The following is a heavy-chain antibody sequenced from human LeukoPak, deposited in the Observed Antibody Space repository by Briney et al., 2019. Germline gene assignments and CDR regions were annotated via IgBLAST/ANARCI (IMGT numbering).Heavy chain of an antibody. CDR1: GGSISSGGYY. D-gene: IGHD6-6*01. Sequence: PSETLSLTCTVSGGSISSGGYYWSWIRQHPGKGLEWIGYIYYSGSTYYNPSLKSRVTISVDTSKNQFSLKLSSVTAADTAVYYCARSGAARRYWFDPWGQGTLVTVSS. J-gene: IGHJ5*02. CDR3: ARSGAARRYWFDP. CDR2: IYYSGST. V-gene: IGHV4-31*03.